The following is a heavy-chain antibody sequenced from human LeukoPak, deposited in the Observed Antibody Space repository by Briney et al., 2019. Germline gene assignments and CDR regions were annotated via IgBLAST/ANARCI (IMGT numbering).Heavy chain of an antibody. D-gene: IGHD3-16*01. V-gene: IGHV4-34*01. CDR2: INHSGST. CDR3: ARGQDVTYYFDY. J-gene: IGHJ4*02. CDR1: GVSFSGYY. Sequence: SETLSLTCAVYGVSFSGYYWSWLRQPPGKGLEWVGEINHSGSTNYNPSLKSRVTISVDTSKNQFSLKLSSVTAADTAVYYCARGQDVTYYFDYWGQGTLVTVSS.